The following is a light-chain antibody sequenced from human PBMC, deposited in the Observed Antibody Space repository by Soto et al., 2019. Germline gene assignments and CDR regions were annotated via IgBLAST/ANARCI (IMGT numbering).Light chain of an antibody. CDR1: QTVNGNY. CDR3: HQYVTSPWT. Sequence: EIVLTQSPGTLSLSPGEGATLSCRASQTVNGNYLAWFQQKPGQAPRLVIYGASSRATGIPDMFSGSGSGTDFTLTISRLEPEDFAIYYCHQYVTSPWTLGQGTTVEIK. J-gene: IGKJ1*01. V-gene: IGKV3-20*01. CDR2: GAS.